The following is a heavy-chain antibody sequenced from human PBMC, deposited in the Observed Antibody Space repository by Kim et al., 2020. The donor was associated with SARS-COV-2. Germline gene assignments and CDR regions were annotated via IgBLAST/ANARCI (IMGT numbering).Heavy chain of an antibody. CDR2: IYYSGST. J-gene: IGHJ6*02. D-gene: IGHD3-10*01. CDR1: GGSISSSSYY. CDR3: ARRAGGRRRNYYYYYGMDV. Sequence: SETLSLTCTVSGGSISSSSYYWGWIRQPPGKGLEWIGSIYYSGSTYYNPSLKSRVTISVDTSKNQFSLKLSSVTAADTAVYYCARRAGGRRRNYYYYYGMDVWGQGTTVTVSS. V-gene: IGHV4-39*01.